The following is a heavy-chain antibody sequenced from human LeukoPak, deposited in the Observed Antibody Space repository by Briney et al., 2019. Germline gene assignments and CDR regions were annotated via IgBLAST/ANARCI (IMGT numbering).Heavy chain of an antibody. J-gene: IGHJ6*03. Sequence: ASVKVSCKASGYTFTGYYMHWVRQAPGRGLEWMGRINPNSGGANYAQKFQGRVTMTRDTSISTAYMELSRLRSDDTAVYYCARQQLGFYYYMDVWGKGTTVTVSS. CDR2: INPNSGGA. CDR1: GYTFTGYY. D-gene: IGHD6-13*01. CDR3: ARQQLGFYYYMDV. V-gene: IGHV1-2*06.